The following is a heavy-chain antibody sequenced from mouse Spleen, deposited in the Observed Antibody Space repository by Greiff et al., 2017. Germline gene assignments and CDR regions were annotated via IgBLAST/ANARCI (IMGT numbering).Heavy chain of an antibody. D-gene: IGHD1-1*01. J-gene: IGHJ1*01. Sequence: DVHLVESGGGLVKPGGSLKLSCAASGFTFSDYGMHWVRQAPEKGLEWVAYISSGSSTIYYADTVKGRFTISRDNAKNTLFLQMTSLRSEDTAMYYCARRAITTVVAHWYFDVWGAGTTVTVSS. CDR2: ISSGSSTI. V-gene: IGHV5-17*01. CDR1: GFTFSDYG. CDR3: ARRAITTVVAHWYFDV.